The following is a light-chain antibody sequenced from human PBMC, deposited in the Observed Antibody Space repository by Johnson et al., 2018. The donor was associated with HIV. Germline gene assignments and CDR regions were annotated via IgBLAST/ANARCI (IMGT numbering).Light chain of an antibody. CDR3: GTWDGSLSAGAV. Sequence: SYELTQPPSVSVSLGQMARITCSGEALPKKYAYWYQQKPGQFPVLVIYKDSERPSGIPDRFSGSKSGTSATLGITGLQTGDEGDYYCGTWDGSLSAGAVFGTGTKVTVL. V-gene: IGLV3-16*01. J-gene: IGLJ1*01. CDR1: ALPKKY. CDR2: KDS.